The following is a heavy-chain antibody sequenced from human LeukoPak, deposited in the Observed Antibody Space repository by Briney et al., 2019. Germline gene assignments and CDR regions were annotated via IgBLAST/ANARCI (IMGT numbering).Heavy chain of an antibody. Sequence: GGSLRLSCAASGFTFSSYGMHWVRQAPGKGLEWVAVISYDGSNKYYADSVKGRFTISRDNSKNTLYLQMNSLRAEDTAVYYSAKDLNNPPDYWGQGTLVTVSS. CDR3: AKDLNNPPDY. D-gene: IGHD1/OR15-1a*01. J-gene: IGHJ4*02. CDR2: ISYDGSNK. CDR1: GFTFSSYG. V-gene: IGHV3-30*18.